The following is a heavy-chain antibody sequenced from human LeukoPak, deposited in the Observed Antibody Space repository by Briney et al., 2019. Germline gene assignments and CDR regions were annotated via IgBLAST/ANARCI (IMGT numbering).Heavy chain of an antibody. J-gene: IGHJ4*02. CDR2: IYHSGST. CDR3: ARDLHYYDSSSQMVYYFDY. Sequence: PSETLSLTCAVSGYSISSGYYWGWIRQPPGKGLEWIGSIYHSGSTYYNPSLKNRVTISVDTSKNQFSLKLSSVTAADTAVYYCARDLHYYDSSSQMVYYFDYWGQGTLVTVSS. D-gene: IGHD3-22*01. CDR1: GYSISSGYY. V-gene: IGHV4-38-2*02.